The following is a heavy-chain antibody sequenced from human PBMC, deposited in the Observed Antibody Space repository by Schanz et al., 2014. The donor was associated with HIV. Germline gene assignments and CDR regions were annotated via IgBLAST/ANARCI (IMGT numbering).Heavy chain of an antibody. CDR1: GFTFRSYG. V-gene: IGHV3-30*03. J-gene: IGHJ6*02. D-gene: IGHD2-15*01. CDR3: TSSKLGYCSGSSCSFDYYYGMDV. CDR2: ISDDEENQ. Sequence: QVQLVQSGGGVVQPGGSLRLSCVASGFTFRSYGMHWVRQAPGKGLEWVAVISDDEENQNYADSVKGRFTISRDTSKNTLYLQMNSLRVEDTAVYYCTSSKLGYCSGSSCSFDYYYGMDVWGQGTTVTVSS.